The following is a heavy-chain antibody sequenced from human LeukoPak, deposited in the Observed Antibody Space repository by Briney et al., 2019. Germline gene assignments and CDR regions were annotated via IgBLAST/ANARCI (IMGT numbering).Heavy chain of an antibody. CDR3: ARGGTHYYDSSGYLRLDY. CDR2: ISSSGSTI. V-gene: IGHV3-11*01. D-gene: IGHD3-22*01. Sequence: GGSLRLSCAASGFTFSDYYMSWIRQAPGKGLEWVSYISSSGSTIYYADSVKGRFTMSRDNAKNSLYLQMNSLRAEDTAVYYCARGGTHYYDSSGYLRLDYWGQGTLVTVSS. CDR1: GFTFSDYY. J-gene: IGHJ4*02.